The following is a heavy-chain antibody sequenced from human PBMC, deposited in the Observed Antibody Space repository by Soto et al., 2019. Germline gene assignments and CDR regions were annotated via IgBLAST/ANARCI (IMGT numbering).Heavy chain of an antibody. J-gene: IGHJ4*02. CDR2: ISYDGSNK. CDR3: VRGPQSGYSNY. V-gene: IGHV3-30-3*01. D-gene: IGHD3-3*01. CDR1: GFTFSSYA. Sequence: PGGSLRLSCAASGFTFSSYAMHWVRQAPGKGLEWVAVISYDGSNKYYADSVKGRFTISRDNSKNTLYLQMNSLRAEDTAVYYCVRGPQSGYSNYWGQGILVTVFS.